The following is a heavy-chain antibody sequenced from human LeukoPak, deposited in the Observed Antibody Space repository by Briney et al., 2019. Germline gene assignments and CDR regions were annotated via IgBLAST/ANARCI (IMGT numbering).Heavy chain of an antibody. Sequence: ASVKVSCKAPGYTFTGYYMHWVRQAPGQGLEWMGRINPNSGGTNYAQKFQGRVTMTRDTSISTAYMELSRLRSDDTAVYYCARAKPYSGYDWGSWFDPWGQGTLVTVSS. CDR3: ARAKPYSGYDWGSWFDP. J-gene: IGHJ5*02. CDR2: INPNSGGT. V-gene: IGHV1-2*06. CDR1: GYTFTGYY. D-gene: IGHD5-12*01.